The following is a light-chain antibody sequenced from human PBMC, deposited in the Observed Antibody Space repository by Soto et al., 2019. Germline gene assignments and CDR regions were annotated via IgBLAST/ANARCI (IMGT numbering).Light chain of an antibody. CDR2: AAS. J-gene: IGKJ5*01. Sequence: DIQMTQSPSSLSASVGDRVTITCRASQSISTSLNWYHQKPGEAPKLLIYAASSLRSGVPSRFSGSGSGTDFTRTISSLQPEDFATFYGQQSYSAPITFGQGTRLEIK. CDR1: QSISTS. CDR3: QQSYSAPIT. V-gene: IGKV1-39*01.